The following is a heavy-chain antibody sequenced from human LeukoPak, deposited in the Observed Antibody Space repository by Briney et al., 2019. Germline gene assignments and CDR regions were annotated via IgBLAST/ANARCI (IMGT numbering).Heavy chain of an antibody. CDR2: IDYSGST. J-gene: IGHJ5*02. CDR1: GGSISSYY. CDR3: ERLVHCSGGSCYSAGGRDWFDP. V-gene: IGHV4-59*08. Sequence: SETLSLTCTVSGGSISSYYWNWIRQPPGKGLEWIGYIDYSGSTNYNPSLKSRVSISVDTSKNQFSLKLSSVTAADTAVYYCERLVHCSGGSCYSAGGRDWFDPWGQGTLVTVSS. D-gene: IGHD2-15*01.